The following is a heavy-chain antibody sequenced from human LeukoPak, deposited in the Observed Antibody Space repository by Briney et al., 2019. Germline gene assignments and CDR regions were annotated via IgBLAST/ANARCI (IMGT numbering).Heavy chain of an antibody. CDR3: PKGNRDSRPYYFDF. J-gene: IGHJ4*02. CDR1: GFTFNSYA. CDR2: ITGSGGDT. V-gene: IGHV3-23*01. D-gene: IGHD3-3*01. Sequence: GGSLRLSCAASGFTFNSYAMSWVRQAPGKGLEWVSAITGSGGDTYHAESVKGRFTISRDNSQDTLYLQMNSLTVEDMAVYYCPKGNRDSRPYYFDFGGQGTLVTVSS.